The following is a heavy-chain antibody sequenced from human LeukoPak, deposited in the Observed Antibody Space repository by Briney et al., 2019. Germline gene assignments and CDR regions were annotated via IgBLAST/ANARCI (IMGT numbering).Heavy chain of an antibody. V-gene: IGHV3-21*01. J-gene: IGHJ5*02. CDR2: ISSSSSYI. D-gene: IGHD3-22*01. CDR3: ARGYYDSSGYSFRSNNWFDP. Sequence: RGSLRLSCAASVFTFSRYSMNWVRQAPGKGLEWVSSISSSSSYIYYADSVKGRFTISRDNAKNSLYLQMNSLRAEDTAVYYYARGYYDSSGYSFRSNNWFDPWGQGTLVTVSS. CDR1: VFTFSRYS.